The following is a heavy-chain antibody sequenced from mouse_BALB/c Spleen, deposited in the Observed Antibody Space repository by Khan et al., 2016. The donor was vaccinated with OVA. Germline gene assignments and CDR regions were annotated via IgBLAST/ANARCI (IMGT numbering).Heavy chain of an antibody. CDR2: MIYSGYT. Sequence: EVQLQESGPSLVQPSQTLSLTCSVTGDSITSGFWSWVRKFPGNKLEYMGYMIYSGYTYYNPSLKGRFSITRHTSKTQYYLQLNSVTTEDTATYYCARSTYKYAFAYWGQGALVTVSA. J-gene: IGHJ3*01. D-gene: IGHD1-3*01. CDR3: ARSTYKYAFAY. CDR1: GDSITSGF. V-gene: IGHV3-8*02.